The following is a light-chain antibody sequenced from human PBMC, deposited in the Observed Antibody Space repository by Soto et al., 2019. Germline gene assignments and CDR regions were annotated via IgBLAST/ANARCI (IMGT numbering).Light chain of an antibody. V-gene: IGKV1-5*01. CDR1: QSISNW. Sequence: DCQIGHSSSTLSASVGGRVTVTCRASQSISNWLAWYQQRPGQAPKLLIYDASTLGSGVPSRFSGSGSGTEFTLTISGLQPDDFATYSCQQYYSFSTFGQGTKVDI. CDR2: DAS. CDR3: QQYYSFST. J-gene: IGKJ1*01.